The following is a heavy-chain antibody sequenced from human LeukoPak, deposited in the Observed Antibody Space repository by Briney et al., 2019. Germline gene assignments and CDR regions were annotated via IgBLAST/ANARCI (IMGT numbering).Heavy chain of an antibody. CDR1: VGTFSSYA. CDR3: ARYILTGYYFGPPAYYFDY. Sequence: SVKVSSKASVGTFSSYAISWVRQAPGQGLEWMGGIIPIFGTANYAQKFQGTVTITADESTSTAYMELSSLRSEDTAVYYCARYILTGYYFGPPAYYFDYWGQGTLVTVSS. J-gene: IGHJ4*02. CDR2: IIPIFGTA. V-gene: IGHV1-69*01. D-gene: IGHD3-9*01.